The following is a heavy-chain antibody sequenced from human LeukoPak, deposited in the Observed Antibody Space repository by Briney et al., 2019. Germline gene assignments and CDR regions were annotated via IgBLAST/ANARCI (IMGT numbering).Heavy chain of an antibody. CDR3: ARLNITDAFDI. Sequence: GGSLRLSCAASGFTFSSYEMNWVRQAPGKGLEWVSYISSSGSTIYYADSVKGRFTISRDNAQNSLYLQMNSLRAEDTAVYYCARLNITDAFDIWGQGTMVTVSS. V-gene: IGHV3-48*03. D-gene: IGHD2/OR15-2a*01. CDR1: GFTFSSYE. J-gene: IGHJ3*02. CDR2: ISSSGSTI.